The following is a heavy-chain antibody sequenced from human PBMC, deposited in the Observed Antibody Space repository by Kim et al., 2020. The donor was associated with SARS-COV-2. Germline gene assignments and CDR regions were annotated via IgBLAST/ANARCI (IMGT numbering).Heavy chain of an antibody. CDR3: ASRFFDSSGNYHDF. D-gene: IGHD3-22*01. CDR1: GGTFGTYP. V-gene: IGHV1-69*13. J-gene: IGHJ4*02. CDR2: IIPFFDTT. Sequence: SVMVSCKASGGTFGTYPISWVRQAPGQGLEWMGGIIPFFDTTNYAPKFQGRVTMTADDSTRTTYMELSSLKSGDTAVYFCASRFFDSSGNYHDFWGQGT.